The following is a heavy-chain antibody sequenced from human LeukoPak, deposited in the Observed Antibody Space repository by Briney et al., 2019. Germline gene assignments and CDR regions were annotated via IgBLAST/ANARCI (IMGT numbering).Heavy chain of an antibody. CDR1: GVTFSAYS. V-gene: IGHV3-7*01. Sequence: PGGSLRLACAASGVTFSAYSMSWVRQAPGKGREWDANIKQDGSEKYHVGSVKGRFTICRGNAKNSLYLQMNSLRAEDTAVYYCARDPGPRVPPGSYSDYWGQGALVTVSS. D-gene: IGHD1-26*01. J-gene: IGHJ4*02. CDR3: ARDPGPRVPPGSYSDY. CDR2: IKQDGSEK.